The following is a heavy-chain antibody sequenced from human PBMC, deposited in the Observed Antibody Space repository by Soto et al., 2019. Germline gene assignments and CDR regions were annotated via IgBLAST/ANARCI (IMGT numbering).Heavy chain of an antibody. D-gene: IGHD3-22*01. Sequence: SETLSLTCAVYGGSFSAYYWSWIRQPPGKGLEWIGEINHSGGTSYNPSLKSLVTISVDTSKSQFSLKLTSVTAADRAVYYCARGSVDKVDSSGFYEYWGQATPVTVSS. CDR2: INHSGGT. CDR3: ARGSVDKVDSSGFYEY. V-gene: IGHV4-34*01. CDR1: GGSFSAYY. J-gene: IGHJ4*02.